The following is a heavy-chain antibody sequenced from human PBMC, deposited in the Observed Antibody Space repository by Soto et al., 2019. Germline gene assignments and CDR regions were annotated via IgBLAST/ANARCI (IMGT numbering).Heavy chain of an antibody. CDR3: ARGVFFGVVQATYGMDV. Sequence: QVQLQQWGAGLLKPSETLSLTCAVYGGSFSGYYWSWIRQPPGKGLEWIGEINHSGSTNYNPSLKSRVTISVDTSKNQFSLKLSSVTAADTAVYYCARGVFFGVVQATYGMDVWGQGTTVTVS. V-gene: IGHV4-34*01. J-gene: IGHJ6*02. D-gene: IGHD3-3*01. CDR1: GGSFSGYY. CDR2: INHSGST.